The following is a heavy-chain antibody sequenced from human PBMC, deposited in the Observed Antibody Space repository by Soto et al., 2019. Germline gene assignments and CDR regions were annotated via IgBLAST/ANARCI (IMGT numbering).Heavy chain of an antibody. D-gene: IGHD2-2*01. Sequence: QVQLQQWGAGLLKPSETLSLTCALYGGSLSGYYWGWIRQSPGKGLEWIGEINHSGSTYYNPSLRRRVTISLDTSKNQFSLKLTSVAAADTAVYYCARGPPFGVRVVLMPGYFVSWGQGTLVTVSS. J-gene: IGHJ4*02. CDR1: GGSLSGYY. CDR2: INHSGST. CDR3: ARGPPFGVRVVLMPGYFVS. V-gene: IGHV4-34*02.